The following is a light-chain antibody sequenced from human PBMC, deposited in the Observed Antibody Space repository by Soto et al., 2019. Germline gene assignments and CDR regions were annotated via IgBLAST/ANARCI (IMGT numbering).Light chain of an antibody. CDR1: QSVSSTY. V-gene: IGKV3-20*01. CDR3: QQHGTSPIT. Sequence: EIVLTQSPGTLSLSPGERATLSCRASQSVSSTYLAWYQQRPGQAPRLLMYAASSRATGIPDRFSGSGSGTDFTLTISRLEPEDFAVYYCQQHGTSPITFSQGTRLEI. CDR2: AAS. J-gene: IGKJ5*01.